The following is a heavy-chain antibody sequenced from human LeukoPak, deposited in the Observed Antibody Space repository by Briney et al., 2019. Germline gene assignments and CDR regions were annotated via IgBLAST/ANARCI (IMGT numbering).Heavy chain of an antibody. CDR3: ARVTAIYCSGGSCCLRY. CDR1: GYTFTSYD. V-gene: IGHV1-8*01. CDR2: MNPNSGNT. Sequence: GASVKVSCKASGYTFTSYDINWVRQATGQGLEWMGWMNPNSGNTGYAQKFQGRVTMTRNTSISTAYMELSSLRSEDTAVYYCARVTAIYCSGGSCCLRYWGQGTLVTVPS. J-gene: IGHJ4*02. D-gene: IGHD2-15*01.